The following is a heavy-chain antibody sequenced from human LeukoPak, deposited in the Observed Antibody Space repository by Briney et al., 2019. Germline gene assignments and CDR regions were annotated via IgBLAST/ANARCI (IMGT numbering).Heavy chain of an antibody. J-gene: IGHJ4*02. CDR1: GFTFSSYA. V-gene: IGHV3-30-3*01. CDR3: AKDSSSLLDYDFWSGYSYFDY. CDR2: ISYDGSNK. Sequence: GSLRLSCAASGFTFSSYAMHWVRQAPGKGLEWVAVISYDGSNKYYADSVKGRFTISRDNSKNTLYLQMNSLRAEDTAVYYCAKDSSSLLDYDFWSGYSYFDYWGQGTLVTVSS. D-gene: IGHD3-3*01.